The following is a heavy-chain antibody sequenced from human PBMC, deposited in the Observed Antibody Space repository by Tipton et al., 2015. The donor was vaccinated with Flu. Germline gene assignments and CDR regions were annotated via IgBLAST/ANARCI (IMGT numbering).Heavy chain of an antibody. CDR2: INHSGST. CDR1: GGSFSGYY. V-gene: IGHV4-34*01. CDR3: ARGRMVRGVMYAFDI. Sequence: TLSLTCAVYGGSFSGYYWSWIRQPPGKGLEWIGEINHSGSTNYNPSLKSRVTISVYTSKNQFSLKLSSVTAADTAVYYCARGRMVRGVMYAFDIWGQGTTVTVSS. J-gene: IGHJ3*02. D-gene: IGHD3-10*01.